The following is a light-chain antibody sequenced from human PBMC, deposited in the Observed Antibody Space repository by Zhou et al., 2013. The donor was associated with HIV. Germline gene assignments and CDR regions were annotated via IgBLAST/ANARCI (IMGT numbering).Light chain of an antibody. CDR1: QSIGNN. CDR3: QQYHNRPPALT. V-gene: IGKV3-15*01. Sequence: EIVLTQSPATLSLSPGERATLSCRASQSIGNNLAWYQQKPGQAPRLLIYGASTRATGIPTKFSGSGAWTEFTLTISSMQSEDFAVYYCQQYHNRPPALTFGGGTKVEIK. J-gene: IGKJ4*01. CDR2: GAS.